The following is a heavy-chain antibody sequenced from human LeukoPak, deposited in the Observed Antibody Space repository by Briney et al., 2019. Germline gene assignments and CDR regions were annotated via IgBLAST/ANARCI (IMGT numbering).Heavy chain of an antibody. Sequence: PSETLSLTCGVYGGYFSSYFWMWLRQSLPKGREWIGEINQSGDNDYNPSLKSRANISIGTSRSQFSLTLSSVTAADTAMYYCARVLGIAVVPGATEDNYSDPWGKGTLVVVSS. CDR2: INQSGDN. J-gene: IGHJ5*02. CDR1: GGYFSSYF. CDR3: ARVLGIAVVPGATEDNYSDP. D-gene: IGHD2-2*01. V-gene: IGHV4-34*01.